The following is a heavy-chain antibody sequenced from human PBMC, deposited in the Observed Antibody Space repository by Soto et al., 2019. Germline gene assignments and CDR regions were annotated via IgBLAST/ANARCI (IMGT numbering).Heavy chain of an antibody. CDR3: ARARSYSRSGYGK. CDR2: MIPMFGTA. CDR1: GGTFSSYA. Sequence: SVKVSCKASGGTFSSYAISWVRQAPGQGLEWMGGMIPMFGTANYAQKFQGRVTITADESTSTTYMELSSLRYEDTAVYYCARARSYSRSGYGKWGQGTPGSVSS. J-gene: IGHJ4*02. V-gene: IGHV1-69*13. D-gene: IGHD6-13*01.